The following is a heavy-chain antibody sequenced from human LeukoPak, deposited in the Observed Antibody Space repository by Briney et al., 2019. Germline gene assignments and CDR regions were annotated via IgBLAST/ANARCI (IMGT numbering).Heavy chain of an antibody. Sequence: SDTLSLTCAVYGGSFSGYYWSWIRQPPGKGLEWIGEINHSGSTNYNPSLKSRVTISVDTSKNQFSLKLSSVTAADTAVYYCARAWRVVIATRAFDIWGQGTMVTVSS. J-gene: IGHJ3*02. CDR3: ARAWRVVIATRAFDI. CDR2: INHSGST. CDR1: GGSFSGYY. D-gene: IGHD2-21*01. V-gene: IGHV4-34*01.